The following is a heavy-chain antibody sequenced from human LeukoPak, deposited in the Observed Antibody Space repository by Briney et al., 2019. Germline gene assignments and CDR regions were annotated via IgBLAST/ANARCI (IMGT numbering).Heavy chain of an antibody. CDR2: IYYTGST. V-gene: IGHV4-59*08. Sequence: SETLSLTCTVSGASMSDYYWSWIRQPPGKGLEWIGYIYYTGSTNYNPSLKSRITMSVDTSKNQISLKLSSVTAADSAVYYCVRRVRYFGQNDYWGQGTLVTVSS. J-gene: IGHJ4*02. D-gene: IGHD3-9*01. CDR1: GASMSDYY. CDR3: VRRVRYFGQNDY.